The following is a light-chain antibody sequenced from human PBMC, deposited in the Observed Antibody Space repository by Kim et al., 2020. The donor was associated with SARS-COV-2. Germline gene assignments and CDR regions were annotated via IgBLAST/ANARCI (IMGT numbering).Light chain of an antibody. CDR2: RDS. V-gene: IGLV3-9*01. CDR3: QVWDSSTYV. J-gene: IGLJ1*01. CDR1: NIGRKN. Sequence: SVALGQTARITCGGKNIGRKNVHLYQQKPGQAPVLVIYRDSNRPSGIPERFSGSNSGNTATLTISRAQAGDEADYYCQVWDSSTYVFGTGTKVTVL.